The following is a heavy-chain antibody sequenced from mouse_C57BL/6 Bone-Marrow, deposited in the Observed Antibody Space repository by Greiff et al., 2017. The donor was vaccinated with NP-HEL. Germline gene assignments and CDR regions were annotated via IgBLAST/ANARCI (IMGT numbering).Heavy chain of an antibody. J-gene: IGHJ2*01. Sequence: QVQLKQPGTELVKPGASVKLSCKASGYTFTSYWMHWVKQRPGQGLEWIGNINPSNGGTNYNEKFQNQATLTVDKSSSTAYMQLSSLTSEDSAVYSCARDSGYAFDYWGQGTTLTVSS. V-gene: IGHV1-53*01. CDR1: GYTFTSYW. CDR3: ARDSGYAFDY. D-gene: IGHD3-2*02. CDR2: INPSNGGT.